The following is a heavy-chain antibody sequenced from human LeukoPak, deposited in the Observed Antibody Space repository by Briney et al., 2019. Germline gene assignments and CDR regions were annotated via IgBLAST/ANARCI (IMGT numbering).Heavy chain of an antibody. J-gene: IGHJ4*02. D-gene: IGHD3/OR15-3a*01. CDR2: IWYDGSNK. CDR1: GFTFSSYG. V-gene: IGHV3-33*01. CDR3: ARGWTGYPIDY. Sequence: GGSLRLSCAASGFTFSSYGMHWVRQAPGKGLEWVAVIWYDGSNKYYADSVKGRFTISRDNSKNTLYLQTNSLRAEDTAVYYCARGWTGYPIDYWGQGTLVTVSS.